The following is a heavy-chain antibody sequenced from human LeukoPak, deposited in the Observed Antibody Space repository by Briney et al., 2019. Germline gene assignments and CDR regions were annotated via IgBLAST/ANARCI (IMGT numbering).Heavy chain of an antibody. Sequence: ASETLSLTCTVSGGSISSSSYYWGWIRQPPGKGLEWIGSIYYSGSTYYNPSLKSRVTISVDTSKNQFSLKLSSVTAADTAVYYCASHVDSSGYYFDYWGQGTLVTVSS. V-gene: IGHV4-39*01. CDR1: GGSISSSSYY. CDR2: IYYSGST. CDR3: ASHVDSSGYYFDY. D-gene: IGHD3-22*01. J-gene: IGHJ4*02.